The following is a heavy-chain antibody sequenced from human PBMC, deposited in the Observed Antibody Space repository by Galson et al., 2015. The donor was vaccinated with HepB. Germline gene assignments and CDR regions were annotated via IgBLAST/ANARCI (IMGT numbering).Heavy chain of an antibody. Sequence: LTCTVSGGSISSYYWSWIRQPPGKGLEWIGYIYYSGSTNYNPSLKSRVTISVDTSKNQFSLKLSSVTAADTAVYYCARGRGWEPGRYYYGMDVWGQGTTVTVSS. CDR1: GGSISSYY. D-gene: IGHD1-26*01. CDR3: ARGRGWEPGRYYYGMDV. V-gene: IGHV4-59*01. CDR2: IYYSGST. J-gene: IGHJ6*02.